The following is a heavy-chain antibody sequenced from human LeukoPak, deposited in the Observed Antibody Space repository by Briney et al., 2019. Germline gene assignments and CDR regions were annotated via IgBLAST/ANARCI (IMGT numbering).Heavy chain of an antibody. D-gene: IGHD2-15*01. CDR3: ARGGDIVVVVAATGAFDI. CDR1: GGSLSGYY. V-gene: IGHV4-34*01. Sequence: KSSETLSLTCAVYGGSLSGYYWSWIRQPPGKGLEWIGEINHSGSTNYNPSLKSRVTISVDTSTNQFSLKLSSVTAADTAVYYCARGGDIVVVVAATGAFDIWGQGTMVTVSS. CDR2: INHSGST. J-gene: IGHJ3*02.